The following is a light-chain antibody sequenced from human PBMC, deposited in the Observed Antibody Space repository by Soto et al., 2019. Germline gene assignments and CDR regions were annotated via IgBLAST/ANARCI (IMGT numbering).Light chain of an antibody. CDR2: SAF. V-gene: IGKV1-39*01. Sequence: DIQMTQSPSTLSKSVGDRVTITCRASQSITTYLNWYQQKPGKAPNLLIYSAFTLQRGVPSRFSGRRSGTDFTLTISSLQPEDFATYYCQQSYTSPPTFGQGTKVDIK. J-gene: IGKJ1*01. CDR1: QSITTY. CDR3: QQSYTSPPT.